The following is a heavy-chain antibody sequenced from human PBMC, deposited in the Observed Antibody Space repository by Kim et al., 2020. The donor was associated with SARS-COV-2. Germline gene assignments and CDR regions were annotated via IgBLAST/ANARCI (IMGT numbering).Heavy chain of an antibody. J-gene: IGHJ3*02. Sequence: DSDTKYSPAFQGQVTISVDKSISTGHLQWSSLKASDTAMYYCARGVDSFDIWGQGTMVTVSP. V-gene: IGHV5-51*01. CDR3: ARGVDSFDI. CDR2: DSDT.